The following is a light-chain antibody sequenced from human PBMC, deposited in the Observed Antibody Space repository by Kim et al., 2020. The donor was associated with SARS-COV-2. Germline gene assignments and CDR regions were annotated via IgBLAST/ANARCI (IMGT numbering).Light chain of an antibody. CDR3: QQYGSSVYT. CDR1: QSVSSN. Sequence: EIVLTQFPGTLSLSPGERATLSCRAGQSVSSNLAWYQQKPGQAPRLVIYEASTRATGIPDRFSGSGSGTDFTLTISRLEPEDFAVYYCQQYGSSVYTFGQGTKLEIK. CDR2: EAS. J-gene: IGKJ2*01. V-gene: IGKV3-20*01.